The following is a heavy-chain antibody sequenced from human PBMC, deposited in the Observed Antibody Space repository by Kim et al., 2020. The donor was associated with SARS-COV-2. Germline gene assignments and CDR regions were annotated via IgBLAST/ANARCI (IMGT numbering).Heavy chain of an antibody. CDR3: ARDTPYYYDSSGEPLDY. D-gene: IGHD3-22*01. J-gene: IGHJ4*02. Sequence: LKVRFTISKDTAKNSLYLQKNSLRAEDTAVYYCARDTPYYYDSSGEPLDYWGQGTLVTVSS. V-gene: IGHV3-11*01.